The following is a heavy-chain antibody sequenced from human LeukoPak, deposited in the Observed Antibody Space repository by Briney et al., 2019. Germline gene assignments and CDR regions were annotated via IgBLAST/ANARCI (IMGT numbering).Heavy chain of an antibody. V-gene: IGHV4-34*01. CDR3: ARGASGNYHYFDY. CDR2: INHSGST. D-gene: IGHD1-26*01. Sequence: GSLRLSCAASGFTLSSDAMSWVRQAPGKGLEWIGEINHSGSTNYNPSLKSRVTLSVDTSKNQFSLKLSSVTAADTAVYYCARGASGNYHYFDYWGQGTLVTVSS. CDR1: GFTLSSDA. J-gene: IGHJ4*02.